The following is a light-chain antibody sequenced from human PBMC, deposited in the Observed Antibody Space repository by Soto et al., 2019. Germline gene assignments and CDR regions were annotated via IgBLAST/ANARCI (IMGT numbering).Light chain of an antibody. Sequence: DIQLTQSPSFLSASVGDRVTITCRATQGISTYLAWYQQKPGKAPKLLIYAASTLQSGVPSRFSGSGSGTEFTLTISSLQPEDFATYDCQQLKSYPLTVGGGTKVEIK. V-gene: IGKV1-9*01. CDR2: AAS. CDR1: QGISTY. J-gene: IGKJ4*01. CDR3: QQLKSYPLT.